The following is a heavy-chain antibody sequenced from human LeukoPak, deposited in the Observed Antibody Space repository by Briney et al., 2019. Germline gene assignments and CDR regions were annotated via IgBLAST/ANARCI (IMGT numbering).Heavy chain of an antibody. CDR3: ATLGGGPQYYYDSSGGAFDI. Sequence: GGSLRLSCAASGFTFDDYAMHWVRQAPGQGLEWVSGISWNSGSIGYADSVKGRFTISRDNAKNSLYLQMNSLRAEDTALYYCATLGGGPQYYYDSSGGAFDIWGQGTMVTVSS. CDR2: ISWNSGSI. V-gene: IGHV3-9*01. CDR1: GFTFDDYA. D-gene: IGHD3-22*01. J-gene: IGHJ3*02.